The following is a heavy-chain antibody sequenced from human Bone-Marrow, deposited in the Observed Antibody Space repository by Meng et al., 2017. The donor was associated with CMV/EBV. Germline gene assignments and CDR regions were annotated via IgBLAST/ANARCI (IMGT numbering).Heavy chain of an antibody. CDR2: INPNSGGT. CDR1: GYTFTGYY. Sequence: ASVKVSCKASGYTFTGYYMHWVRQAPGQGLEWMGWINPNSGGTNYAQKCQGRVTMTRDTSISTAYMELSRLRSDDTAVYYCARDWWWQQLGYGMDVWGQGTTVTVSS. D-gene: IGHD6-13*01. V-gene: IGHV1-2*02. J-gene: IGHJ6*02. CDR3: ARDWWWQQLGYGMDV.